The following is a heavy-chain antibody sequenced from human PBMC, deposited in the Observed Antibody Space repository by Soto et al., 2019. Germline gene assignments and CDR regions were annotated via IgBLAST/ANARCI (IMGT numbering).Heavy chain of an antibody. CDR2: IIPILGIA. Sequence: QVQLVQSGAEVKKPGSSVKVSCKASGGTFSSYTISWVRQAPGQGRVWMGRIIPILGIANYAQKFQGRVTITADKSTSTAYMELSSLRSEDTAVYYCARHSSSRGRAPDPCGQGTLVTVSS. V-gene: IGHV1-69*02. CDR3: ARHSSSRGRAPDP. J-gene: IGHJ5*02. D-gene: IGHD6-13*01. CDR1: GGTFSSYT.